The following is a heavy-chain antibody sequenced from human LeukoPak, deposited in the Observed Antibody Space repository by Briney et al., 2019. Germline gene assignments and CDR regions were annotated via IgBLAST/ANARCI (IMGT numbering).Heavy chain of an antibody. CDR2: IYYSGST. D-gene: IGHD2-21*02. CDR3: ARSGYCGGDCYFPEDY. CDR1: GGSISSSSYY. J-gene: IGHJ4*02. Sequence: PSETLSLTCTVSGGSISSSSYYWGWIRQPPGKGLEWIGSIYYSGSTYYNPSLKSRVTISVDTSKNQFSLKLSSVTAADTAVYYCARSGYCGGDCYFPEDYWGQGTLVTVSS. V-gene: IGHV4-39*01.